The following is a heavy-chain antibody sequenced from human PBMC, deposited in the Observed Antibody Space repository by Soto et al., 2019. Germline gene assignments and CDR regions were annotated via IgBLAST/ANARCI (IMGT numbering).Heavy chain of an antibody. Sequence: GGSLRLSCAASGFTFSSYAMHWVRQAPGKGLEWVAVISYDGSNKYYADSVKGRFTISRDNSKNTLYLQMNSLRAEDTAVYYCANPGVRIAVAGTDDAFDIWGQGTMVTVSS. D-gene: IGHD6-19*01. V-gene: IGHV3-30-3*01. J-gene: IGHJ3*02. CDR2: ISYDGSNK. CDR1: GFTFSSYA. CDR3: ANPGVRIAVAGTDDAFDI.